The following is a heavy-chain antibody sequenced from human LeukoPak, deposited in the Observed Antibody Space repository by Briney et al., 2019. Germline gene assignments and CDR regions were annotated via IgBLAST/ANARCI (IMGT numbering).Heavy chain of an antibody. D-gene: IGHD3-16*01. Sequence: ASVKVSCKASGYTFTNYDINWVRQATGQGLEWMGWMNPNSGNTGYAQKFQGRVTMTRNTSISTAYMELSSLRSEGTAVYYCARGRVYEGLPLSFYFDYWGQGTLVTVSS. CDR3: ARGRVYEGLPLSFYFDY. J-gene: IGHJ4*02. V-gene: IGHV1-8*01. CDR1: GYTFTNYD. CDR2: MNPNSGNT.